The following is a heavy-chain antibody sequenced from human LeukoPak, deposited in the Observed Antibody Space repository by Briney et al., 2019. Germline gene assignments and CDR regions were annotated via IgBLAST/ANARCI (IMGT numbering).Heavy chain of an antibody. V-gene: IGHV1-2*02. J-gene: IGHJ4*02. CDR1: GYTFTGYY. D-gene: IGHD3-22*01. CDR3: ARSYDSSAYTYFDY. Sequence: ASVKVSCKASGYTFTGYYMHWVRQAPGQGLEWMGWINPNSGGTNYAQKFQGRVTLTRDTSTSTVYMELSSLRSEDTAVYYCARSYDSSAYTYFDYWGQGTLVTVSS. CDR2: INPNSGGT.